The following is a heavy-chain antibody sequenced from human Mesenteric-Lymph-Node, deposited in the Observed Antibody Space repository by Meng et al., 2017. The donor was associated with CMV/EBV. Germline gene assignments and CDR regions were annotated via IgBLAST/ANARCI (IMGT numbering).Heavy chain of an antibody. CDR1: GFTFSAYY. CDR2: ISSSGSTI. Sequence: GGSLRLSCAASGFTFSAYYMSWIRQAPGKGLEWVSYISSSGSTIYYADSVKGRFTISRDNAKNSLYLQMNSLRAEDTAVYYCARDALYSSSWYGEYYYYGMDVWGQGTTVTVSS. CDR3: ARDALYSSSWYGEYYYYGMDV. D-gene: IGHD6-13*01. V-gene: IGHV3-11*01. J-gene: IGHJ6*02.